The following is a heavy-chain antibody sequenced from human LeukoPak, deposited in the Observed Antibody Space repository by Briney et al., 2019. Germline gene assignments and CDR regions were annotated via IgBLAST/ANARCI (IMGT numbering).Heavy chain of an antibody. CDR1: GDSFSSGNYY. CDR3: ARGVGAVYWYFDL. CDR2: IYYSGST. J-gene: IGHJ2*01. Sequence: SETLSLTCTVSGDSFSSGNYYWSWLRQPPGTGLEWIGYIYYSGSTNYNPSLKSRVTISVGTSKNQFSLKLTSVTAADTAVYYCARGVGAVYWYFDLWGRGTLVTVSS. D-gene: IGHD1-26*01. V-gene: IGHV4-61*01.